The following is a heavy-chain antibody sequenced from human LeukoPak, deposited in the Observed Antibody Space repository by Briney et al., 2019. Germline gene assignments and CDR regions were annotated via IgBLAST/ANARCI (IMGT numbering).Heavy chain of an antibody. CDR3: ARTSGDWLSWPWIGVDV. CDR1: GGSFTGYY. J-gene: IGHJ6*04. CDR2: IEHSGST. Sequence: SETLSLTCAVYGGSFTGYYWYWIRQPPGNGLEWIGEIEHSGSTKYNPSLRSRVTISADTSKNQFSLKMSSVTAADTAVYYCARTSGDWLSWPWIGVDVWGKGSTVTVSS. D-gene: IGHD3-9*01. V-gene: IGHV4-34*01.